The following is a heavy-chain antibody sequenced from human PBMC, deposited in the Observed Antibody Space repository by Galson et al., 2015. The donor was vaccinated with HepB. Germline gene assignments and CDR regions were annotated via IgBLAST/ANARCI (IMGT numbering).Heavy chain of an antibody. CDR3: ARTRSGKAYYYYYMDV. CDR1: GYTFTSYG. Sequence: SVKVSCKASGYTFTSYGISWVRQAPGQGLEWMGWISAYNGNTNYAQKLQGRVTMTTDTSTSTAYMELRSLRSDDTAVYYCARTRSGKAYYYYYMDVWGKGTTVTVSS. D-gene: IGHD3-10*01. J-gene: IGHJ6*03. CDR2: ISAYNGNT. V-gene: IGHV1-18*01.